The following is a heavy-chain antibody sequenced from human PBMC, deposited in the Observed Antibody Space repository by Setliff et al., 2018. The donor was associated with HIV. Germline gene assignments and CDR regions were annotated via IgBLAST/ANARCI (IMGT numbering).Heavy chain of an antibody. CDR2: ISAYTGHT. CDR1: GYSFINYG. D-gene: IGHD1-26*01. CDR3: ARARLQGIVTAVGPRDNCLDP. J-gene: IGHJ5*02. Sequence: SVKVSCKASGYSFINYGFSWVRQAPGQGPEWMGWISAYTGHTDYAPRLLGRVTMTTDTSTSAAYMELRSLTSDDTAVYYCARARLQGIVTAVGPRDNCLDPWGQGTRVTVSS. V-gene: IGHV1-18*01.